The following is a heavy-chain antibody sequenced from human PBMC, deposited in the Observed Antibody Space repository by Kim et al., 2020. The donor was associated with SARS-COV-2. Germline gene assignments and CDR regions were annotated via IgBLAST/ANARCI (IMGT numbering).Heavy chain of an antibody. D-gene: IGHD3-10*01. CDR3: ARGRRITMVRGVTITGY. CDR1: GYTFTSYA. Sequence: ASVKVSCKASGYTFTSYAMNWVRQAPGQGLEWMGWINTNTGNPTYAQGFTGRFVFSLDTSVSTAYLQISSLKAEDTAVYYCARGRRITMVRGVTITGYWGQGTLVTVSS. CDR2: INTNTGNP. V-gene: IGHV7-4-1*02. J-gene: IGHJ4*02.